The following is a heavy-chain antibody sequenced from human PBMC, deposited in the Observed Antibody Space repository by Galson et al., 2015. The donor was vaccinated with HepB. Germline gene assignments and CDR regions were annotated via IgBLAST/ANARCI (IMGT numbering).Heavy chain of an antibody. Sequence: SVKVSCKASGYTFPNSGITWVRQAPGEGLEWLGWISPNTGNTNYAQKFQGRATMTADTSTSAAYLEVRSLRSDDTAVYYCARGFFYDSSGYSLYYFDYWGQGTPVTVST. V-gene: IGHV1-18*01. CDR2: ISPNTGNT. CDR1: GYTFPNSG. CDR3: ARGFFYDSSGYSLYYFDY. J-gene: IGHJ4*02. D-gene: IGHD3-22*01.